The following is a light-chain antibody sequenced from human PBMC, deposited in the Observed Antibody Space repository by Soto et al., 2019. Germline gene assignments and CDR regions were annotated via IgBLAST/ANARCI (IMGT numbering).Light chain of an antibody. J-gene: IGLJ1*01. Sequence: QSVLTQPPSASGTPGQRFTISCSGSSSNIGRSSVNWYQHLPGAAPKLLIFSNNQRPSGVPDRFSGSRSGTSASLAISGLQSEDEADYYCAAWDDSLNAYVFGTGTKVTVL. V-gene: IGLV1-44*01. CDR2: SNN. CDR1: SSNIGRSS. CDR3: AAWDDSLNAYV.